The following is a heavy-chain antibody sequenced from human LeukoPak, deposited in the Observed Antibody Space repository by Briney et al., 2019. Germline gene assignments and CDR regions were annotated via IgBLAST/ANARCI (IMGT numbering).Heavy chain of an antibody. CDR2: ISNSGTYT. CDR3: ATRESGPSISLQS. D-gene: IGHD2-2*01. Sequence: GGSLRLTCEASGYSISSTNWSRVGQAPGKGLEWVSYISNSGTYTNYADSVKGRFTISRDNAKNSLYLQMNSLRAEDTAVYSCATRESGPSISLQSGGQRTLVTVSS. CDR1: GYSISSTN. V-gene: IGHV3-11*03. J-gene: IGHJ1*01.